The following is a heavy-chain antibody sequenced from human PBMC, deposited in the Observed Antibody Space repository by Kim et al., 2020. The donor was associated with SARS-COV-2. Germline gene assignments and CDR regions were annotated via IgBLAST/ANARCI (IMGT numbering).Heavy chain of an antibody. CDR1: GGSISSYY. D-gene: IGHD2-15*01. CDR2: IYYSGST. J-gene: IGHJ3*02. Sequence: SETLSLTCTVSGGSISSYYWSWIRQPPGKGLEWIGYIYYSGSTNYNPSLKSRVTISVDTSKNQFSLKLSSVTAADTAVYYCARGSLYCSGGSCYPDDAFDIWGQGTMVTVSS. V-gene: IGHV4-59*01. CDR3: ARGSLYCSGGSCYPDDAFDI.